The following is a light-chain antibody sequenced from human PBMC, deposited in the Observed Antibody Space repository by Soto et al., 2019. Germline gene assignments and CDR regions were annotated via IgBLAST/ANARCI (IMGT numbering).Light chain of an antibody. V-gene: IGKV1-5*01. CDR2: DAS. CDR1: QSISNW. Sequence: DIQMTQSPSTLSASVGDRVTITCRASQSISNWLAWYQQKPGKAPNLLIFDASNLKSGVSSRFSGSGSGTEFTLTISRLQPDDVATYYCLQYSSHSWTFGQGTKVDIK. J-gene: IGKJ1*01. CDR3: LQYSSHSWT.